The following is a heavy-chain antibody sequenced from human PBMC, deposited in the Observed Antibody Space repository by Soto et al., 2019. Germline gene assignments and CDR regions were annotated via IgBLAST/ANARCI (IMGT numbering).Heavy chain of an antibody. Sequence: QLQLQESGSGLVKPSQTLSLTCAVSGGSISSGGYSWSWIRQPPGKGLEWIGYIYHSGSTYYNPPLKSRVTISVDRSKNQFSLKLSSVTAADTAVYYCARACHDYGDGHYFDYWGQGTLVTVSS. CDR2: IYHSGST. J-gene: IGHJ4*02. V-gene: IGHV4-30-2*01. CDR3: ARACHDYGDGHYFDY. D-gene: IGHD4-17*01. CDR1: GGSISSGGYS.